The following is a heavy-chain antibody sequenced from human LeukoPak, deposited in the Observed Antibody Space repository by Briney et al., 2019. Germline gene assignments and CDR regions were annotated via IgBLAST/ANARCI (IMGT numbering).Heavy chain of an antibody. CDR2: IYYTGST. J-gene: IGHJ4*02. Sequence: SETLSLTCTVSGGSISSNYWNWIRQPPGKGLQWIGYIYYTGSTKYNPSLKSRVTISVDRSKNQFSLKVSSVTAADTAVYYCARSYSGSYPEDFDYWGQGTLVTVSS. D-gene: IGHD1-26*01. CDR3: ARSYSGSYPEDFDY. CDR1: GGSISSNY. V-gene: IGHV4-59*01.